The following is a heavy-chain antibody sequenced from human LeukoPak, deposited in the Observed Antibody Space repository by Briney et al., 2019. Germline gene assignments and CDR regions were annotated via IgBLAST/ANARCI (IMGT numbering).Heavy chain of an antibody. CDR2: IWYDGSNK. J-gene: IGHJ4*02. CDR3: ARDSGGTFDY. D-gene: IGHD1/OR15-1a*01. Sequence: GGSLRLSCAASGFTFSSYGMHWVRQAPGKGLEWVADIWYDGSNKYYADSVKGRFTISRDNSKNTLYLQMNSLRAEDTAVYYCARDSGGTFDYWGQGTLVTVSS. V-gene: IGHV3-33*01. CDR1: GFTFSSYG.